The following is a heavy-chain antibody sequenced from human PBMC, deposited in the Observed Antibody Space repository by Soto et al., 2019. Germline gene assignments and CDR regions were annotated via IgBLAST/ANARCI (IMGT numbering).Heavy chain of an antibody. CDR3: ARDNHPGYSSGWY. Sequence: GWSLRLSCAASGFTFSSYSMNLVRQAPGKGLEWVSYISSSSSTIYYADSVKGQFTISRDNAKNSLYLQMNSLRDEDTAVYYSARDNHPGYSSGWYWGKGTLVTVSS. J-gene: IGHJ4*02. D-gene: IGHD6-19*01. CDR1: GFTFSSYS. CDR2: ISSSSSTI. V-gene: IGHV3-48*02.